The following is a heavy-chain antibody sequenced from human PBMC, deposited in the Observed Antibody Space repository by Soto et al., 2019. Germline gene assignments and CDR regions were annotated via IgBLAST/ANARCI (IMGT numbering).Heavy chain of an antibody. Sequence: GASVKVSCKASGGTFSSYAISWVRQAPGQGLEWMGGIIPIFGTANYAQKFQGRVTITADKSTSTAYMELSSLRSEDTAVYYCASAKNIGYCSGGSCHTGVYYYGVDVWGQGTTVTVSS. D-gene: IGHD2-15*01. CDR3: ASAKNIGYCSGGSCHTGVYYYGVDV. V-gene: IGHV1-69*06. CDR2: IIPIFGTA. CDR1: GGTFSSYA. J-gene: IGHJ6*02.